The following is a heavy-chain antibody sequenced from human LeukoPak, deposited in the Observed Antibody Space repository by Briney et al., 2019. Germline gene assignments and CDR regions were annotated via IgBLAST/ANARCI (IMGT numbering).Heavy chain of an antibody. CDR1: GYSFNSYW. Sequence: GESLKISCKGSGYSFNSYWIGWVRQMPGKGLEWMGIIYPGDSDTRYSPSFQGQVTTSADKSISTAYLQWSSLKASDTAMYYCARQVGCSSTSCYEDYYYYYMDVWGKGTKVTVSS. J-gene: IGHJ6*03. CDR2: IYPGDSDT. V-gene: IGHV5-51*01. CDR3: ARQVGCSSTSCYEDYYYYYMDV. D-gene: IGHD2-2*01.